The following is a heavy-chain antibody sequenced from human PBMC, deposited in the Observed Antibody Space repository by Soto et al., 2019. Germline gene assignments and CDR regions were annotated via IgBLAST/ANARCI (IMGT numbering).Heavy chain of an antibody. CDR1: GFTFSSYT. Sequence: GGSLRLSCAASGFTFSSYTMNWVRQAPGKGLEWVSSISSSSSYIYYADSVKGRFTISRDNAKNSLFLQMNSLRAEDTAVYYCARGPRRPIAVAGKDDVYYFDYWGQGTLVTVSS. V-gene: IGHV3-21*01. J-gene: IGHJ4*02. CDR3: ARGPRRPIAVAGKDDVYYFDY. CDR2: ISSSSSYI. D-gene: IGHD6-19*01.